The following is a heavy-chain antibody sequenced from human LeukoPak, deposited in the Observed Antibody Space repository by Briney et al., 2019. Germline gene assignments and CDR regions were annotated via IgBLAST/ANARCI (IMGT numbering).Heavy chain of an antibody. CDR3: AKDRHAPGRYCSSTICFPFDP. V-gene: IGHV3-20*04. J-gene: IGHJ5*02. CDR1: GFTFDDYG. Sequence: GGSLRLSCAASGFTFDDYGMSWVRQAPAKGLEWVSGINLNGGSTGYADSVKGRFTISRDNAKNSLYLQMNSLRAEDTAVYYCAKDRHAPGRYCSSTICFPFDPWGQGTLVTVSS. D-gene: IGHD2-2*01. CDR2: INLNGGST.